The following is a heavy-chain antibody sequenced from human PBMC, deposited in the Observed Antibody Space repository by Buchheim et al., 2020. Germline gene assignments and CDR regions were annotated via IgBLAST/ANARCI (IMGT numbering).Heavy chain of an antibody. Sequence: QVQLVESGGGVVQPGRSLRLSCVASGFTFSDYYMSWIRQAPGKGLQWISYSTTSGTTVDYADSVKGRFTVSRDNTKNSLYLQMNNLRAEDTAVYYCARVGGSGSYRCVFDYWGQGT. D-gene: IGHD3-10*01. V-gene: IGHV3-11*01. CDR2: STTSGTTV. J-gene: IGHJ4*02. CDR3: ARVGGSGSYRCVFDY. CDR1: GFTFSDYY.